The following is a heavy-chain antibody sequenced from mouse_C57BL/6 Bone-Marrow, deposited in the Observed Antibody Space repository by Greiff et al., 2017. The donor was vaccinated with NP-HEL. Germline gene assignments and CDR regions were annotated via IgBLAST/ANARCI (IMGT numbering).Heavy chain of an antibody. Sequence: QVQLQQSGAELAKPGASVKLSCKASGYTFTSYWMHWVKQRPGQGLEWIGYINPSSGYTKYNQKFKDKATLTADKSSSTAYMQLRSRTYEDSAVYYCARVGKAANSPEYYAMDYWGQGTSVTVSS. D-gene: IGHD6-1*01. CDR2: INPSSGYT. V-gene: IGHV1-7*01. CDR1: GYTFTSYW. J-gene: IGHJ4*01. CDR3: ARVGKAANSPEYYAMDY.